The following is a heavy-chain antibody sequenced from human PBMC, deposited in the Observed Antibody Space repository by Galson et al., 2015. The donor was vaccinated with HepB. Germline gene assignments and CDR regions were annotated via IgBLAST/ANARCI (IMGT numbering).Heavy chain of an antibody. D-gene: IGHD6-19*01. CDR1: GYTFTSYS. CDR3: ARDRGEAQWLVEGDALDL. J-gene: IGHJ3*01. CDR2: LNAGNGNT. Sequence: SVKVSCKASGYTFTSYSMHWVRQAPGQRLEWMGWLNAGNGNTKYSQKFQGRVTMTRDTSASTAYMELSSLRSEDTAVYYCARDRGEAQWLVEGDALDLWGPGTTVTVYS. V-gene: IGHV1-3*01.